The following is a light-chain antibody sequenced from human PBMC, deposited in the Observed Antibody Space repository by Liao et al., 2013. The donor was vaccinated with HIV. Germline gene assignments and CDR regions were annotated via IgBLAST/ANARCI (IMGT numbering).Light chain of an antibody. CDR1: KLGDKY. CDR2: KDS. Sequence: SYALTQPPSVSVSPGQTASITCSGDKLGDKYACWYQQKPGQSPVLVIYKDSKRPSGIPERFSGSNSGNTATLTISGTQAIDEADYYCQAWDRSTVVFGGGTKLTVL. J-gene: IGLJ2*01. V-gene: IGLV3-1*01. CDR3: QAWDRSTVV.